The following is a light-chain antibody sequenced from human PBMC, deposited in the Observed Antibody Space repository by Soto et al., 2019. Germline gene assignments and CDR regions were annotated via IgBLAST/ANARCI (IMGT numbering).Light chain of an antibody. CDR1: QSISNW. CDR3: QQLNSYPLT. J-gene: IGKJ4*01. CDR2: DAS. V-gene: IGKV1-5*01. Sequence: DIQMTQSPSTLSASVGDRVTITCRASQSISNWLAWYQQKQGKAPKLLIYDASSLESGVPSRFSGSGSGTEFTLTISSLQPEDFATYFCQQLNSYPLTFGGGTKVDIK.